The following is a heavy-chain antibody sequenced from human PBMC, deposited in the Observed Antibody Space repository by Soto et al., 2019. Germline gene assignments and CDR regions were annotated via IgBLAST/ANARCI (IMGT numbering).Heavy chain of an antibody. CDR3: AKAPNYYYDPWAYYFDY. Sequence: GGSLRLSCAASGFTFSSYGMHWVRQAPGKGLEWVAVISYDGSNKYYADSVKGRFTISRDNSKNTLYLQMNSLRAEDTAVYYCAKAPNYYYDPWAYYFDYWGQGTLVTVS. J-gene: IGHJ4*02. CDR1: GFTFSSYG. V-gene: IGHV3-30*18. CDR2: ISYDGSNK. D-gene: IGHD3-22*01.